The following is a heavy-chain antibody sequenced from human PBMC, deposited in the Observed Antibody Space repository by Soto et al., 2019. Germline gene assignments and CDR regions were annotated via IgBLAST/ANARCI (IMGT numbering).Heavy chain of an antibody. V-gene: IGHV4-34*01. CDR3: ARYLLNTPGLVRNRGFDT. CDR2: INHSGST. D-gene: IGHD2-15*01. J-gene: IGHJ5*02. CDR1: GGSFSGYY. Sequence: SETLSLTCAVYGGSFSGYYWSGIRQPPGKGLEWIGEINHSGSTNYNPSLKSRVTISVDTSKNRCSLKLRSVTAADTAVYYCARYLLNTPGLVRNRGFDTWGQGTLVTVSS.